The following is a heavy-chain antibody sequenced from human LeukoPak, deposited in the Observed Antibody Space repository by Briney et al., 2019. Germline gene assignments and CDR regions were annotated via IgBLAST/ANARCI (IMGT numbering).Heavy chain of an antibody. D-gene: IGHD3-16*01. V-gene: IGHV3-11*04. J-gene: IGHJ6*03. Sequence: PGRSLRPSCAAPGFTFSDYYMIWIRQAPGTGLEWASFLSSCGCTIYLAGPVKGRFTISRDNGKHSLFFQMNSLGAEDAAVYFFARGGPPYYYFCMDVWGTGTTVTVSS. CDR1: GFTFSDYY. CDR2: LSSCGCTI. CDR3: ARGGPPYYYFCMDV.